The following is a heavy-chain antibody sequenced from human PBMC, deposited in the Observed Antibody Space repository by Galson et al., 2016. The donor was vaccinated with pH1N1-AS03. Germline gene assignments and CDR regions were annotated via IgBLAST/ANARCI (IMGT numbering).Heavy chain of an antibody. V-gene: IGHV3-23*01. CDR1: GFIFSGNS. Sequence: SLRLSCAASGFIFSGNSMSWVRQAPGKGLEWVAAISPTGETTPYADSVKGRFIISRDNSKNTLFLEMDSLRAEDTAVYYCAKHDVSCQHSTLDYWGQGTLVTVSS. CDR2: ISPTGETT. CDR3: AKHDVSCQHSTLDY. D-gene: IGHD3/OR15-3a*01. J-gene: IGHJ4*02.